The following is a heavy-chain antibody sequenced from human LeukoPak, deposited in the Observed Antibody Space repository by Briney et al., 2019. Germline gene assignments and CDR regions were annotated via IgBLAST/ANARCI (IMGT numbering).Heavy chain of an antibody. J-gene: IGHJ6*02. CDR1: GGTFSSYA. CDR3: ARESAGYSSGWYQENYGMDV. CDR2: IIPIFGTA. D-gene: IGHD6-19*01. V-gene: IGHV1-69*06. Sequence: ASVKVSCKASGGTFSSYAISWVRQAPGQGLEWMGGIIPIFGTANYAQKFQGRVTITADKSTSTAYMELSSLRSEDTAVYYCARESAGYSSGWYQENYGMDVWGQGTTVTVSS.